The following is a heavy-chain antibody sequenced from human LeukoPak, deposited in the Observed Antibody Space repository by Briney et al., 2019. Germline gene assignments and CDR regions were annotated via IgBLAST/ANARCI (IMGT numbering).Heavy chain of an antibody. CDR2: ISDSGGTT. CDR3: AKDARRSSGWYFFDH. Sequence: EGSLRLSCAASGFTFSNLAMGWVRQAPGKGLEWVSVISDSGGTTYYADSVKGRFTISRDNSRNTLYLQMNSLRVEDTAVYYCAKDARRSSGWYFFDHWGQGTLVTVSS. V-gene: IGHV3-23*01. J-gene: IGHJ4*02. CDR1: GFTFSNLA. D-gene: IGHD6-19*01.